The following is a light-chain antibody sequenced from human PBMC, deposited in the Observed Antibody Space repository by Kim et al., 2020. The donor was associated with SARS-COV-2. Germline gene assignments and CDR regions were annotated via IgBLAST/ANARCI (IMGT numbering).Light chain of an antibody. V-gene: IGKV3-15*01. CDR3: QQYKNWPPYT. J-gene: IGKJ2*01. Sequence: VSPGERATLSCRARQSVSSNFAWYQQKPGQAPRLLIYGASTRATGIPARFSGSGSGTEFTLTISSLQSEDFAVYYCQQYKNWPPYTFGQGTKLEI. CDR2: GAS. CDR1: QSVSSN.